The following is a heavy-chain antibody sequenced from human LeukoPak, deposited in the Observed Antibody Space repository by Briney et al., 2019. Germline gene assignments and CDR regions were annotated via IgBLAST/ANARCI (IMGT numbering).Heavy chain of an antibody. D-gene: IGHD5-24*01. CDR2: IYYSVRT. J-gene: IGHJ6*03. CDR3: ARTGDGYNYYNYYYMDV. Sequence: SETLSLTCSVSGASISSHYWSWIRQPPGKGLEWIGYIYYSVRTNYNPSLKSRVTISVDMPSNQFSLKMSSVTAADTAVYYCARTGDGYNYYNYYYMDVWGKGTTVTVTS. CDR1: GASISSHY. V-gene: IGHV4-59*11.